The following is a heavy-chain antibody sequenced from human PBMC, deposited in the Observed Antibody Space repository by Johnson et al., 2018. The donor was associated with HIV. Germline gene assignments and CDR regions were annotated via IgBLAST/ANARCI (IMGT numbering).Heavy chain of an antibody. J-gene: IGHJ3*02. Sequence: QVQLVESGGGVVQPGGSLSLSCAASGFTFSDSYMNWIRQAPGKGLEWVSYISGSDGAIWYADSVKGRFTVSRDNAKNTLYLQMNSLRAEDTAVYYCARVSGGNDYGDYAGAFDIWGQGTMV. CDR1: GFTFSDSY. V-gene: IGHV3-11*04. CDR3: ARVSGGNDYGDYAGAFDI. D-gene: IGHD4-17*01. CDR2: ISGSDGAI.